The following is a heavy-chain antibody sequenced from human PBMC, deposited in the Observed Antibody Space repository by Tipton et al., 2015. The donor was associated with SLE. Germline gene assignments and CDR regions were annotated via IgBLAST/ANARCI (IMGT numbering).Heavy chain of an antibody. D-gene: IGHD1-26*01. Sequence: TLSLTCTVSGGSISSGGYYWSWIRQHPGKGLEWIGSIYYSGSTYYNPSLKSRVTILVDTSKNQFSLKLSSVTAADTAVYYCARNSGSYWGYFQHWGQGTLVTVSS. V-gene: IGHV4-31*03. CDR1: GGSISSGGYY. J-gene: IGHJ1*01. CDR2: IYYSGST. CDR3: ARNSGSYWGYFQH.